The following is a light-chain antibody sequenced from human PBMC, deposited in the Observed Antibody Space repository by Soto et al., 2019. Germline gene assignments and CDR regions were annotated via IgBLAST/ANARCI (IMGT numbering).Light chain of an antibody. Sequence: IVLTQSPATLSLSPGERATLSCRASQSVSSYLAWYQQKPGQAPRLLIYDASNRATGIPARFSGSGSGTDFTLTISSLEPEDFATYYCQQSYSTLWTFGQGTKVHIK. CDR1: QSVSSY. V-gene: IGKV3-11*01. J-gene: IGKJ1*01. CDR3: QQSYSTLWT. CDR2: DAS.